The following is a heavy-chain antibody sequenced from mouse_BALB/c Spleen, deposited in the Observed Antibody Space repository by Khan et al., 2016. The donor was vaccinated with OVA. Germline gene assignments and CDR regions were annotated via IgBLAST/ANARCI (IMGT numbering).Heavy chain of an antibody. V-gene: IGHV3-2*02. CDR3: ARDGSRYNYAMDY. J-gene: IGHJ4*01. CDR1: GYSITSDYA. CDR2: INYSGST. D-gene: IGHD2-3*01. Sequence: EVQLQESGPGLVKPSQSLSLTCTVTGYSITSDYAWNWIRQFPGNKLEWMGYINYSGSTNYNPALKSRISIPRDTSKNQFFLQLNSVTTADTATYYCARDGSRYNYAMDYWGQGTSVTVSS.